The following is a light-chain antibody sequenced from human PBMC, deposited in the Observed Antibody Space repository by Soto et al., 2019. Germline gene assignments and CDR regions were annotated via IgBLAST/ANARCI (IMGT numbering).Light chain of an antibody. J-gene: IGKJ1*01. CDR2: WAS. CDR1: QSVFSRFRNKNY. V-gene: IGKV4-1*01. CDR3: QQYYTTPTWT. Sequence: DIVMTQSPDSLTLSLGERATINCKSSQSVFSRFRNKNYLAWFQQKPGQPPRLLIYWASTRESGVSDRFSGSGSGTDFTLNINSLQAEDVAVYYCQQYYTTPTWTFGQGTKVEVK.